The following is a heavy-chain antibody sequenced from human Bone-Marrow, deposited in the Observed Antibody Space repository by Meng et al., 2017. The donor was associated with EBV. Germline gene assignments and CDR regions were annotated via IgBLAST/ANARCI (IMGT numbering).Heavy chain of an antibody. Sequence: QVQLVQAGAEVKKPGASVKVSCKASGYTFTRYDINWVRQATGQGLEWMGWMDPNGGNTGFAQKFQGRVTMTRNTSISTAYMELSALTSEDTAVYYCARDVYASGTYRADPWGQGTLVTVSS. D-gene: IGHD3-10*01. CDR1: GYTFTRYD. CDR3: ARDVYASGTYRADP. CDR2: MDPNGGNT. J-gene: IGHJ5*02. V-gene: IGHV1-8*01.